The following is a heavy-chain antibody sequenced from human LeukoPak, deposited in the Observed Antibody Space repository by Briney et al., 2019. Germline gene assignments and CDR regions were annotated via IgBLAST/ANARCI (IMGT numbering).Heavy chain of an antibody. CDR1: GFTFDDYG. D-gene: IGHD2-2*01. CDR3: ASDGALLSAYYFDY. J-gene: IGHJ4*02. Sequence: GGSLRLSCAASGFTFDDYGMSWVRQAPGKGLEWVSGINWNGGSTGYADSVKGRFTISRDNAKNSLYLQMNSLRAEDTALYHCASDGALLSAYYFDYWGQGTLVTVSS. CDR2: INWNGGST. V-gene: IGHV3-20*01.